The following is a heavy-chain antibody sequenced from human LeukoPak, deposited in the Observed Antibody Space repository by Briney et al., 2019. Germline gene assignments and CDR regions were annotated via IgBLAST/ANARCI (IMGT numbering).Heavy chain of an antibody. J-gene: IGHJ4*02. CDR2: ISTSGDRT. Sequence: GGSLRLSCAASGFSFSRYAMSWVRQAPGKGLEWVSHISTSGDRTYYADSVKGRLTISRANSKNTLYLQMNTLRAEDTAVYYCAKGEEYYGSATNYFDNWGQGTLVTVSS. CDR1: GFSFSRYA. CDR3: AKGEEYYGSATNYFDN. D-gene: IGHD3-10*01. V-gene: IGHV3-23*01.